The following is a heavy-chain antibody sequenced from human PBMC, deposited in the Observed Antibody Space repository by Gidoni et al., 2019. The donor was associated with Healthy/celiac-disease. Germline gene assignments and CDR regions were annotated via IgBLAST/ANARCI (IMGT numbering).Heavy chain of an antibody. V-gene: IGHV3-49*04. CDR3: TRNGPNSSGYYLNAFDI. Sequence: EVQLVESGGGLVQPGRSLRLSCTASGFTFGDYAMSWVRQAPGKGLEWVGFIRSKAYGGTTEYAASVKGRFTISRDDSKSIAYLQMNSLKTEDTAVYYCTRNGPNSSGYYLNAFDIWGQGTMVTVSS. D-gene: IGHD3-22*01. CDR1: GFTFGDYA. J-gene: IGHJ3*02. CDR2: IRSKAYGGTT.